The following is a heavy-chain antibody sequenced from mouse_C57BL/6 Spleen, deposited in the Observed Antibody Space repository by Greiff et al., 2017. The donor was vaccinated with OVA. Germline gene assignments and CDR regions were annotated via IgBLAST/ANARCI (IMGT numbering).Heavy chain of an antibody. CDR3: AWGGVLRWYFDV. CDR1: GYTFTSYW. Sequence: QVQLQQSGAELVKPGASVKLSCKASGYTFTSYWMQWVKQRPGQGLEWIGEIDPSDSYTNYNQKFKGKATLTVDTSSSTAYMQLSSLTSEDSAVYYCAWGGVLRWYFDVWGTGTTVTVSS. V-gene: IGHV1-50*01. J-gene: IGHJ1*03. CDR2: IDPSDSYT. D-gene: IGHD1-1*01.